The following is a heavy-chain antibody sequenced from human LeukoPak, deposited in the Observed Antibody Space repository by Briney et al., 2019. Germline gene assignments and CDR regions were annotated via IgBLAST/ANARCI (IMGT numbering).Heavy chain of an antibody. V-gene: IGHV3-49*04. Sequence: PGGSLRLSCKLSGFTFGDYAMSWVCQAPGEGLEWVGFIRSKAFGATTDYAASVKGRFTVSRDDSKSIAYLQMNSLKTEDTAVYYCTRDCSGSSCFEEMDYWGQGTLVTVSS. CDR1: GFTFGDYA. CDR2: IRSKAFGATT. CDR3: TRDCSGSSCFEEMDY. J-gene: IGHJ4*02. D-gene: IGHD2-15*01.